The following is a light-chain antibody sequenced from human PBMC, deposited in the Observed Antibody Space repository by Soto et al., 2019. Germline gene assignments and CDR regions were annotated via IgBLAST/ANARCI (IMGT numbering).Light chain of an antibody. J-gene: IGKJ1*01. CDR1: QSINTY. V-gene: IGKV3-15*01. Sequence: ENVLTQSPATLSLSPGEGATLSCRASQSINTYLAWYQQKPGQAPRLLIYGASTRATGIPARFSGSGSGTEFTLTISSLQSEDFAVYYCQQYNNWPRTFGQGTKVDI. CDR3: QQYNNWPRT. CDR2: GAS.